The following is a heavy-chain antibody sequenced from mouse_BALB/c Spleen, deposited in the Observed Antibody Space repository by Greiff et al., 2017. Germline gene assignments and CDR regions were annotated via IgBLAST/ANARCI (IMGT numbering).Heavy chain of an antibody. Sequence: VQLKESGPGLVAPSQSLSITCTVSGFSLTSYGVHWVRQPPGKGLEWLGVIWAGGSTNYNSALMSRLSISKDNSKSQVFLKMNSLQTDDTAMYYCARGRGSSYDAMDYWGQGTSVTVSS. CDR2: IWAGGST. V-gene: IGHV2-9*02. CDR3: ARGRGSSYDAMDY. J-gene: IGHJ4*01. D-gene: IGHD1-1*01. CDR1: GFSLTSYG.